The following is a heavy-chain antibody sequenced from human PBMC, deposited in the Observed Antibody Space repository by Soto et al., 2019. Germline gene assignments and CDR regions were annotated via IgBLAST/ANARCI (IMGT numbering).Heavy chain of an antibody. CDR2: INSDGSST. CDR3: ARVKTCSSTSCPRGYYYYYGMDV. D-gene: IGHD2-2*01. V-gene: IGHV3-74*01. Sequence: GGSLRLSCAASGFTFSSYWMHWVRQAPGKGLVWVSRINSDGSSTSYADSVKGRFTISRDNAKNTLYLQMNSLRAEDTAVYYCARVKTCSSTSCPRGYYYYYGMDVWGQGTTVTVSS. J-gene: IGHJ6*02. CDR1: GFTFSSYW.